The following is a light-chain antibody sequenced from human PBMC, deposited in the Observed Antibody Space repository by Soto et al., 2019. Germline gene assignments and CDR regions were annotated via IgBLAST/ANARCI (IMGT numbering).Light chain of an antibody. CDR2: EVN. CDR1: NSDVGGYNY. Sequence: QSALTQPPSASGSPGQSVTISCTGTNSDVGGYNYVSWYQQYPGKAPKLIIYEVNERPSGVPDRFSGSKSGNTASLTVSGLQTADEADYYCSSYAGSNWYVFGTGTKLTDL. J-gene: IGLJ1*01. V-gene: IGLV2-8*01. CDR3: SSYAGSNWYV.